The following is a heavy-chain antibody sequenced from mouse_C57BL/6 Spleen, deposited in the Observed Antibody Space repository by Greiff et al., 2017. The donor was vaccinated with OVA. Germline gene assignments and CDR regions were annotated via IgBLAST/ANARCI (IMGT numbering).Heavy chain of an antibody. CDR3: ARSGGSSGLY. V-gene: IGHV1-64*01. D-gene: IGHD3-2*02. J-gene: IGHJ2*01. Sequence: QVQLQQPGAELVKPGASVKLSCKASGYTFTSYWMHWVKQRPGQGLEWIGMIHPNSGSTNYNEKFKSKATLTVDKSSSTAYMQLSSLTSEVSAVYDCARSGGSSGLYWGQGTTLTVSA. CDR2: IHPNSGST. CDR1: GYTFTSYW.